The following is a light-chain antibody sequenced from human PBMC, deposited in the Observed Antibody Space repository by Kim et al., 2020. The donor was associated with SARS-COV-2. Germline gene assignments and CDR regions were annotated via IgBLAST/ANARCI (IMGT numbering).Light chain of an antibody. CDR3: SSHTTSSTYV. CDR1: ITHLGTSNS. V-gene: IGLV2-14*03. CDR2: DVS. Sequence: QSLTIYRTGTITHLGTSNSVSWYQHHPAKAPKLIIYDVSELASGVSNRFSGSQSGNTASLTISGLRAEDEADYYCSSHTTSSTYVFGSGTKVTVL. J-gene: IGLJ1*01.